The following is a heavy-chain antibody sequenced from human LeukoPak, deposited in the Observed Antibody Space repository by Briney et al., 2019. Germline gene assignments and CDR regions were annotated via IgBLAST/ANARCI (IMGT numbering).Heavy chain of an antibody. D-gene: IGHD4-17*01. Sequence: PSETLSLTCTVSGGSISSSDYYWGWIRQPPGKGLEWIGSMSYSGSTCYNPSLKSRVTISVDTSKNQFSLNLNSVTAADTAVYYCARRASGDYVYVYWGQGILVTVSS. CDR2: MSYSGST. J-gene: IGHJ4*02. V-gene: IGHV4-39*01. CDR1: GGSISSSDYY. CDR3: ARRASGDYVYVY.